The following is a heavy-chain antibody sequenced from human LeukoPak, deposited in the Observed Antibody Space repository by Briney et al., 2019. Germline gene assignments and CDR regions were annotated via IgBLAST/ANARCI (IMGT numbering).Heavy chain of an antibody. D-gene: IGHD4-17*01. CDR3: ARETPYGDYWYFDL. Sequence: GGSLRLSCAASGFTFSNAWMSWVRQAPGKGLEWVGRIKSKTDGGTTDYAAPVKGRFTISRDDSKNTLYLQMNSLKTEDTAVYYCARETPYGDYWYFDLWGRGTLVTVSS. J-gene: IGHJ2*01. CDR2: IKSKTDGGTT. V-gene: IGHV3-15*01. CDR1: GFTFSNAW.